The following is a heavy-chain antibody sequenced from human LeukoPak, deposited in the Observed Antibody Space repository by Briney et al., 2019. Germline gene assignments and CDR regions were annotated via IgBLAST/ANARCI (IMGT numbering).Heavy chain of an antibody. CDR2: IYSGGST. V-gene: IGHV3-53*01. CDR3: ARAMDTAMVPYAFDY. D-gene: IGHD5-18*01. J-gene: IGHJ4*02. CDR1: GFTVSSNY. Sequence: QPGGSLRLSCAASGFTVSSNYMSWVRQAPGKGLEWVSVIYSGGSTYYADSVKGRFTISRDNSKNTLYLQMNSLRAEDTAVYYCARAMDTAMVPYAFDYWGQGTLVTVSS.